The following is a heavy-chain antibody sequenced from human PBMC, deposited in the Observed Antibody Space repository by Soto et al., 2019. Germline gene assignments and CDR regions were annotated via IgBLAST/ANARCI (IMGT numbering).Heavy chain of an antibody. CDR3: ARHKTVRGVIIGYYYYGMDV. J-gene: IGHJ6*02. CDR1: GGSISSSSYY. D-gene: IGHD3-10*01. V-gene: IGHV4-39*01. Sequence: PSETLSLTCTVSGGSISSSSYYWGWIRQPPGKGLEWIGSIYYSGSTYYNPSLKSRVTISVDTSKNQFSLKLSSVTAADTAAYYCARHKTVRGVIIGYYYYGMDVWGQGTTVTVSS. CDR2: IYYSGST.